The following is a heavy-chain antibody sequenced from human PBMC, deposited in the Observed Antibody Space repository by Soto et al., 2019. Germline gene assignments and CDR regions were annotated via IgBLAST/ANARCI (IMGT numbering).Heavy chain of an antibody. D-gene: IGHD3-10*01. V-gene: IGHV1-3*01. Sequence: ASMKVSCKASGYTFTSYAMHWVRQAPGQRLEWMGWINAGNGNTKYSQKFQGRVTITRDTSASTAYMELSSLRSEDAAVYYCARSVYRGVITNYYMDVWGKGTTVTVS. J-gene: IGHJ6*03. CDR3: ARSVYRGVITNYYMDV. CDR1: GYTFTSYA. CDR2: INAGNGNT.